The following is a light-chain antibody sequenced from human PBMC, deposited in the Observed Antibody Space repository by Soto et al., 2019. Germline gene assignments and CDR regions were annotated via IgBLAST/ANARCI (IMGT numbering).Light chain of an antibody. CDR3: QQRSDWPST. J-gene: IGKJ4*01. CDR1: QSVSSY. Sequence: EIVLTQSPATLSLSPGERATLSCRASQSVSSYLAWYQKKPGQAPRLLIYDASNRDTGIPARFSGSGSGTDFTLTISGLDPADLAVYYCQQRSDWPSTFGEGTSVEIK. CDR2: DAS. V-gene: IGKV3-11*01.